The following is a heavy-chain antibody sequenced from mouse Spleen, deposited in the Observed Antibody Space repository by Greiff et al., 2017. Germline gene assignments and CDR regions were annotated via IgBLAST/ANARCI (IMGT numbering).Heavy chain of an antibody. Sequence: QVQLQQPGAELVKPGASVKMSCKASGYTFTSYWITWVKQRPGQGLEWIGDIYPGSGSTNYNEKFKSKATLTVDTSSSTAYMQLSSLTSEDSAVYDCARMGNYYDDSYDYWGQGTTLTVSS. V-gene: IGHV1-55*01. D-gene: IGHD1-1*01. CDR1: GYTFTSYW. CDR2: IYPGSGST. CDR3: ARMGNYYDDSYDY. J-gene: IGHJ2*01.